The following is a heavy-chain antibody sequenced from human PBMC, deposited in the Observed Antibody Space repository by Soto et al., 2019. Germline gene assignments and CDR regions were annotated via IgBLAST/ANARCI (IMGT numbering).Heavy chain of an antibody. CDR3: ARVGGRAAVVVAATGAFDI. Sequence: GASVKVSCKASGGTFSSYAISWVRQAPGQGLKWMGGIIPIFGTANYAQKFQGRVTITADESTSTAYMELSSLRSEDTAVYYCARVGGRAAVVVAATGAFDIWGQGTMVTVSS. D-gene: IGHD2-15*01. J-gene: IGHJ3*02. V-gene: IGHV1-69*13. CDR1: GGTFSSYA. CDR2: IIPIFGTA.